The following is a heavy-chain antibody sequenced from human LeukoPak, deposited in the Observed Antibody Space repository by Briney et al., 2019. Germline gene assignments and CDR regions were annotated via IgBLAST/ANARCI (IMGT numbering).Heavy chain of an antibody. CDR2: VSSDGGTK. D-gene: IGHD3-10*01. CDR3: AKEYDSGGYGANFDY. V-gene: IGHV3-30*18. CDR1: GFTVSSNY. Sequence: GGSLRLSCAASGFTVSSNYMSWVRQAPGKGLEWVAVVSSDGGTKYYADSVKGRFTISGDNSKNTMYLQMNSLRAEDTAVYYCAKEYDSGGYGANFDYWGQGTLVTVSS. J-gene: IGHJ4*02.